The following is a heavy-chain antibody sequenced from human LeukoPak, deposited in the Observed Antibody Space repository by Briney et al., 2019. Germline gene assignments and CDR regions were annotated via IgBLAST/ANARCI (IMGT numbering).Heavy chain of an antibody. D-gene: IGHD2-2*01. V-gene: IGHV4-38-2*02. CDR1: GYSISSGYY. CDR3: ARAPRGAAADAFDI. J-gene: IGHJ3*02. CDR2: IYHSGST. Sequence: PSETLSLTCTVSGYSISSGYYWGWIRQPPGKGLEWIGSIYHSGSTYYNPSLKSRVTISVDTSKNQFSLKLSSVTAADTAVYYCARAPRGAAADAFDIWGQGTMVTVSS.